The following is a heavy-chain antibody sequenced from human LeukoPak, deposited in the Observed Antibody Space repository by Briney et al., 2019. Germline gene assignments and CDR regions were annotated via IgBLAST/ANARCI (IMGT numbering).Heavy chain of an antibody. Sequence: GGSLRLSCTSTRFAHHEHGMSGVRPPPGKGVGGVSGINWNGGSTGYADPLSGGLTISSDNPHKSLYLQMDSLRAEDTALYYCARAPITRPFYFDYWGEGTLVTVSS. D-gene: IGHD3-10*01. CDR3: ARAPITRPFYFDY. J-gene: IGHJ4*02. CDR1: RFAHHEHG. V-gene: IGHV3-20*04. CDR2: INWNGGST.